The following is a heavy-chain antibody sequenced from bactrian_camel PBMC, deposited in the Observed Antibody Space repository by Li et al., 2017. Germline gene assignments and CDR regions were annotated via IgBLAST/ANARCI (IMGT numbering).Heavy chain of an antibody. CDR2: IDTSYST. Sequence: VQLVESGGGLVQPGGSLRLSCAASGFTYSRYCMGWFRQALGKECEGIATIDTSYSTTYADSVKGRFTISRDNTKDTLILQMNNLKPEDTALYYCSVATTSGTFNYWGQGTQVTVS. CDR1: GFTYSRYC. CDR3: SVATTSGTFNY. V-gene: IGHV3S1*01. J-gene: IGHJ4*01. D-gene: IGHD5*01.